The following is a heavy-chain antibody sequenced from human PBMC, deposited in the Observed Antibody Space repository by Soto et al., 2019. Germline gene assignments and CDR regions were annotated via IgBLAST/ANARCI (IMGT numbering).Heavy chain of an antibody. Sequence: ASVKVSCKASGYIFTSYDVNWVRQAPGQGLEWMGWISGYNGNTNYAQKSQGRVTMTTDTSTSTAYMELRSLRSDDTAVYYCARGRYYYDHSGYRLDDVFDMWGQGTMVTVSS. CDR1: GYIFTSYD. D-gene: IGHD3-22*01. J-gene: IGHJ3*02. CDR3: ARGRYYYDHSGYRLDDVFDM. V-gene: IGHV1-18*01. CDR2: ISGYNGNT.